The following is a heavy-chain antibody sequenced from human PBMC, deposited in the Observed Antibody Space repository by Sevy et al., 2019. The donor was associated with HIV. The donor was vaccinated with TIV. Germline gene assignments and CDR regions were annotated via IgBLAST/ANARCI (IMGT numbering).Heavy chain of an antibody. V-gene: IGHV3-33*01. D-gene: IGHD3-22*01. Sequence: GGSLRLSCAASGFTFSSYGMHWVRQAPGKGLEWVAVIWYDGSNKYYADSLKGRFTISSDNSKNTLYLQMNSLRAEDTAVYYCARGGYYDSSGYFNYYYGMDVWGQGTTVTVSS. CDR1: GFTFSSYG. J-gene: IGHJ6*02. CDR3: ARGGYYDSSGYFNYYYGMDV. CDR2: IWYDGSNK.